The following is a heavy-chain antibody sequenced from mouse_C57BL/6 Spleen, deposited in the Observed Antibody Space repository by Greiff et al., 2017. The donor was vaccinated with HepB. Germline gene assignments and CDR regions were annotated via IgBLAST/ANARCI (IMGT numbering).Heavy chain of an antibody. CDR2: IDPETGGT. D-gene: IGHD2-1*01. CDR3: TTQADGNGYFDV. Sequence: VKLVESGAELVRPGASVTLSCKASGYTFTDYEMHWVKQTPVHGLEWIGAIDPETGGTAYNQKFKGKAILTADKSSSTAYMELRSLTSEDSAVYYCTTQADGNGYFDVWGTGTTVTVSS. J-gene: IGHJ1*03. CDR1: GYTFTDYE. V-gene: IGHV1-15*01.